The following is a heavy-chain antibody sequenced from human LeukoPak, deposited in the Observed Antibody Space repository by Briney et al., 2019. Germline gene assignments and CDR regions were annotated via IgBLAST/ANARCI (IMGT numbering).Heavy chain of an antibody. CDR2: ISGSGGGT. CDR3: AKDYGGNPFDY. J-gene: IGHJ4*02. D-gene: IGHD4-23*01. Sequence: GGSLRLSCAASGFTFSSYAMTWVRKAPGKGLEWVSTISGSGGGTYYADSVKGRFTISRDNSKNTLYLQMNSLRAEDTAVYYCAKDYGGNPFDYWGQGTLVTVSS. CDR1: GFTFSSYA. V-gene: IGHV3-23*01.